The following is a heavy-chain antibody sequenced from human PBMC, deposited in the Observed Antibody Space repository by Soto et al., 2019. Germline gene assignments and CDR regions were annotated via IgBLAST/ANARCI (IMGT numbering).Heavy chain of an antibody. J-gene: IGHJ6*02. Sequence: SETLSLTCTVSGASVSTDGYYWSWIRQPPGRTLEWIGYIYYSGSSGYNPSLKSRVTASVDTSKNQFSLILSSVTAADTAVYFCARLSRLAPVANNYYHSLDVWGQGTTVTVSS. V-gene: IGHV4-61*08. D-gene: IGHD5-12*01. CDR2: IYYSGSS. CDR1: GASVSTDGYY. CDR3: ARLSRLAPVANNYYHSLDV.